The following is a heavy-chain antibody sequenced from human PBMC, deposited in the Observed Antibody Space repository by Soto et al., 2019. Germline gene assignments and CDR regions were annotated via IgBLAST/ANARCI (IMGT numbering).Heavy chain of an antibody. J-gene: IGHJ4*02. V-gene: IGHV5-10-1*01. CDR1: GYSFTSYW. CDR2: IDPDDSYT. Sequence: PGESLKISCKGSGYSFTSYWITWVRQMPGKGLEWMGRIDPDDSYTTYSPSFQGHVSISADESITTAYLQWSSLKASDTGMYYCARRLSSGWSFDYWGQGTLVTVSS. D-gene: IGHD6-19*01. CDR3: ARRLSSGWSFDY.